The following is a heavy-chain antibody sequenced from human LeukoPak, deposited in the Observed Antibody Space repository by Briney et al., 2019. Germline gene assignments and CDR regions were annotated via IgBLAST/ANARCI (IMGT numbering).Heavy chain of an antibody. CDR2: INTNTGNP. D-gene: IGHD2-2*02. V-gene: IGHV7-4-1*02. CDR1: GYTFTTYG. Sequence: ASVKVSCKASGYTFTTYGVNWVRQAPGQGLEWMGWINTNTGNPTYAQGSTGRFVFSLDTSVSTAYLQISSLKAEDTAVYYCARPGYCSSSSCYTVGNYWGQGTLVTVSS. J-gene: IGHJ4*02. CDR3: ARPGYCSSSSCYTVGNY.